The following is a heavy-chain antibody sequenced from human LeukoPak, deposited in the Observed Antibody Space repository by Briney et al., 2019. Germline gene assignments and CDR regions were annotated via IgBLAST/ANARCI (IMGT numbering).Heavy chain of an antibody. J-gene: IGHJ4*02. CDR1: GFSFSSYA. Sequence: PGGSLRLSCAASGFSFSSYAMSWVRQAPGKGLEWVSGISGSGGSTYYADSVKGRFTISRDNSKNTLYLHMNSLRAEDTAVFYCAKVHLADHYDSSGLFDYWGQGTLVTVSS. CDR3: AKVHLADHYDSSGLFDY. V-gene: IGHV3-23*01. CDR2: ISGSGGST. D-gene: IGHD3-22*01.